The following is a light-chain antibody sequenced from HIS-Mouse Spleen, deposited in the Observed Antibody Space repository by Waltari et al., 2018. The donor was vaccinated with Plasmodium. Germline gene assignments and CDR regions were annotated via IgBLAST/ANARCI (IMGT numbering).Light chain of an antibody. Sequence: EIVMTQSPATLSVSPGERATVSCRASQIVSSNLAWYQQKPGQAPRLLIYGASTRATGIPARFSGSGSGTEFTLTISSLQSEDFAVYYCQQYNNWPFTFGPGTKVDIK. CDR1: QIVSSN. J-gene: IGKJ3*01. V-gene: IGKV3-15*01. CDR2: GAS. CDR3: QQYNNWPFT.